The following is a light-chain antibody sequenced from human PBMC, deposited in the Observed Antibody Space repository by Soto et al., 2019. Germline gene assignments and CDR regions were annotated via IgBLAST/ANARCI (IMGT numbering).Light chain of an antibody. Sequence: QSVLTQPASVSGSPGQSITISCTGTSSDIGGYNYVSWYQHTPGKPPKLMIYEVRNRPSGVSNRFSGSKSGNTASLIISGIQAEEEADYYCSSYISSEILYVFGTGTKVTV. CDR1: SSDIGGYNY. V-gene: IGLV2-14*01. J-gene: IGLJ1*01. CDR3: SSYISSEILYV. CDR2: EVR.